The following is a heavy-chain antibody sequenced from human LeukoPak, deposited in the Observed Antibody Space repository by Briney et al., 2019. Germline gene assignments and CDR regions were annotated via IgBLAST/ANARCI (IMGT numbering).Heavy chain of an antibody. CDR2: INSYGSST. V-gene: IGHV3-74*01. Sequence: GGSLRLSCAASGFTFSSYWMHWVRQAPGKGLVWVSRINSYGSSTSYADSVKGRFTISRDNAKNTLYLQMNSLRAEDTAVYYCLVQCGGGSCSFFDYWGQGTLVTVSS. J-gene: IGHJ4*02. D-gene: IGHD2-15*01. CDR1: GFTFSSYW. CDR3: LVQCGGGSCSFFDY.